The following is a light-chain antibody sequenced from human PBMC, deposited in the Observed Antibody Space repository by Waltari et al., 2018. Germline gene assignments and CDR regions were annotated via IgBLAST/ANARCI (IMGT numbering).Light chain of an antibody. CDR1: QDISSN. V-gene: IGKV1-9*01. J-gene: IGKJ1*01. Sequence: DIHLTQSPSFLSASVGERVTITCRASQDISSNLAWYQQKPGKAPKLLIYRASTLQSGVPSRFSGSESGTEFTLTISSLQSEDFATYSCLQLNSYPRTFGQGTKVEVK. CDR2: RAS. CDR3: LQLNSYPRT.